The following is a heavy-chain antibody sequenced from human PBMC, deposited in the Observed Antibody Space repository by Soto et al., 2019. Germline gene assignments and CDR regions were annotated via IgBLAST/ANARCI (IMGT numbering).Heavy chain of an antibody. CDR1: GFTLSVYG. V-gene: IGHV3-33*01. D-gene: IGHD3-9*01. J-gene: IGHJ6*02. CDR3: ARDVPGLGPVVGYYYGMYV. CDR2: IWYDGSIQ. Sequence: PGGSLRLSCTASGFTLSVYGMHWVRQAPGGGLEWVSLIWYDGSIQYYADSVKGRFTVSRDNSRNTLYLQMNSLRADDTAVYYCARDVPGLGPVVGYYYGMYVWGQGTTVTVSS.